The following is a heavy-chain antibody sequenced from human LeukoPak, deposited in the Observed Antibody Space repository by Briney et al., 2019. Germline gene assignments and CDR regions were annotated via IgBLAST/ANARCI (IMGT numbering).Heavy chain of an antibody. D-gene: IGHD6-19*01. CDR1: GFTFSSHW. CDR3: ARKAVAYAFDI. Sequence: PGGSLRLSCEASGFTFSSHWMHWVRQVPGKGLVWVSRINSDGSSTSYADSVKGRFTISRDNAKNTLYLQMNSLRAEDTAVYYCARKAVAYAFDIWGQGTMVTVSS. V-gene: IGHV3-74*01. J-gene: IGHJ3*02. CDR2: INSDGSST.